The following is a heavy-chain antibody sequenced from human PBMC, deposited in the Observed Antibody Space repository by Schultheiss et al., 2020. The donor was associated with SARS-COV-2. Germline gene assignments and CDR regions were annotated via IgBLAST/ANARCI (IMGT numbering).Heavy chain of an antibody. Sequence: SETLSLTCFVSGDSISSTSYYWGWIRQPPGKGLEWIGSIYYSGITYQNPSLKSRVTVSADMSKSQFSLKLSSVTAADTAVYYCAPYQPLTTPSDYWGQGTLVTVSS. V-gene: IGHV4-39*01. D-gene: IGHD2-2*01. CDR3: APYQPLTTPSDY. CDR2: IYYSGIT. CDR1: GDSISSTSYY. J-gene: IGHJ4*02.